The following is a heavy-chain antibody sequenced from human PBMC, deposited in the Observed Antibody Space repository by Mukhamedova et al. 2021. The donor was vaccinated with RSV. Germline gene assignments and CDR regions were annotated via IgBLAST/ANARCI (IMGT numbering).Heavy chain of an antibody. CDR2: DEK. CDR3: ARGSYNWNEGGAFDI. Sequence: DEKSYSTSLKSRLTISKDTSKSQVVLTMTNMDPVDTATYYCARGSYNWNEGGAFDIWGQGTMVTVSS. J-gene: IGHJ3*02. V-gene: IGHV2-26*01. D-gene: IGHD1-20*01.